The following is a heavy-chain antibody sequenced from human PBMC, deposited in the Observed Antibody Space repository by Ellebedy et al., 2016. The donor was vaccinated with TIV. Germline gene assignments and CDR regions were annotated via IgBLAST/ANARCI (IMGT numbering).Heavy chain of an antibody. CDR2: ISYSSDIT. Sequence: GGSLRLXCAASGFAFSGYAMSWVRQAPGKGLEWVSSISYSSDITHYADSVKGRFTISRDNSKNTLYLQMNSLRAEDTAVYYCARDLHYDYIWGSYRLNGMDVWGQGTTVTVSS. V-gene: IGHV3-23*01. D-gene: IGHD3-16*02. CDR1: GFAFSGYA. CDR3: ARDLHYDYIWGSYRLNGMDV. J-gene: IGHJ6*02.